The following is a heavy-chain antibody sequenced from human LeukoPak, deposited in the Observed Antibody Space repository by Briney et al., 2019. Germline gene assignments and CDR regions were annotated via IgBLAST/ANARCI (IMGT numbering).Heavy chain of an antibody. V-gene: IGHV1-18*01. J-gene: IGHJ4*02. D-gene: IGHD6-19*01. Sequence: ASVEVSCKASGYTFTSYGISWVRQAPGQGLEWMGWISAYNGNTNYAQKLQGRVTMTTDTSTSTAYMELRSLRSDDTAVYYCARPSSSGWYHRPQSGHYFDYWGQGTLVTVSA. CDR2: ISAYNGNT. CDR1: GYTFTSYG. CDR3: ARPSSSGWYHRPQSGHYFDY.